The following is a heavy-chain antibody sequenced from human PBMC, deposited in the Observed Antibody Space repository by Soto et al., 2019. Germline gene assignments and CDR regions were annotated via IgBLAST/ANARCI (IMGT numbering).Heavy chain of an antibody. V-gene: IGHV3-30-3*01. CDR3: ARDGTPR. CDR1: GFTFSSYA. CDR2: ISYDGSNK. D-gene: IGHD1-1*01. Sequence: QVQLVESGGGVVQPGRSLRLSCAASGFTFSSYAMHWVRQAPGKGLEWVAVISYDGSNKYYADSVKGRFTISRDNSKNTLYLQMNSLRAEDTAVYHCARDGTPRWGQGTLVTVSS. J-gene: IGHJ4*02.